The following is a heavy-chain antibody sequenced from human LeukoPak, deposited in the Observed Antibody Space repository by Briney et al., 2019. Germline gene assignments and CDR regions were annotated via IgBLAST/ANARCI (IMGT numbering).Heavy chain of an antibody. CDR3: AFTSGSYYYYYGMDV. D-gene: IGHD1-26*01. CDR2: ISYDGSNK. V-gene: IGHV3-30*03. CDR1: GFPFSSYG. Sequence: PGRSLLLSCAASGFPFSSYGMHWVRQAPGKGLEWVAVISYDGSNKYYADSVKGRFTISRDNSKNTLYLQMNSLRAEDTAVYYCAFTSGSYYYYYGMDVWGQGTTVTVSS. J-gene: IGHJ6*02.